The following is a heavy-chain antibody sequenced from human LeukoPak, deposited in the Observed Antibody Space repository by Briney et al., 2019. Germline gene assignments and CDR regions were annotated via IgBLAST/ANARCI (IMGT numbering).Heavy chain of an antibody. V-gene: IGHV4-59*01. D-gene: IGHD6-13*01. CDR1: GGSISSYY. J-gene: IGHJ4*02. Sequence: PSETLSLTCAVSGGSISSYYWSWIRQPPGKGLEWIGYIYYSGSTNYNPSLKSRVTISVDTSKNQFSLKLSSVTAADTAVYYCARALRQQLVTYFDYWGQGTLVTVSS. CDR3: ARALRQQLVTYFDY. CDR2: IYYSGST.